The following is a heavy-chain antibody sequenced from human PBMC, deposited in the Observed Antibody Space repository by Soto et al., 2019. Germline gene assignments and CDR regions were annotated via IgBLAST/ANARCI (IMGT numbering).Heavy chain of an antibody. CDR2: IYYSGST. CDR3: ARARLSRSWWFDP. D-gene: IGHD3-10*01. CDR1: GGSISSYY. J-gene: IGHJ5*02. V-gene: IGHV4-59*01. Sequence: SETLSLTCTVSGGSISSYYWSWIRQPPGKGLEWIGYIYYSGSTNYNPSLKSRVTISVDASKNQFSLKLSSVTAADTAVYYCARARLSRSWWFDPWGQGTLVTVSS.